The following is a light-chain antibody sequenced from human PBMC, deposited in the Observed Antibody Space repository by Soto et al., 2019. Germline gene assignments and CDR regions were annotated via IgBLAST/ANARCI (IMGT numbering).Light chain of an antibody. CDR2: AAY. Sequence: DIQMTQSPSSLSASVGDRVTITCRASQSISSYLNWYQQKPGKAPKRLIYAAYSLQSGVPSRFSGSGSGTDFNLTIISLQPEDFATYYCQQSYSTPYTFGQGTKLEIK. J-gene: IGKJ2*01. CDR1: QSISSY. V-gene: IGKV1-39*01. CDR3: QQSYSTPYT.